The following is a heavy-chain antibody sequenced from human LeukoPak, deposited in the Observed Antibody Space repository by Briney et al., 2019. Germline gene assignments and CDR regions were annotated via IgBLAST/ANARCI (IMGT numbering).Heavy chain of an antibody. CDR3: AGGLIAVADARDDY. Sequence: SETLSLTCAVYGGSFSGYYWSWIRQPPGKGLEWIGEINHSGSTNYNPSLKSRVTIPVDTSKNQFSLKLSSVTAADTAVYYCAGGLIAVADARDDYWGQGTLVTVSS. CDR1: GGSFSGYY. CDR2: INHSGST. D-gene: IGHD6-19*01. V-gene: IGHV4-34*01. J-gene: IGHJ4*02.